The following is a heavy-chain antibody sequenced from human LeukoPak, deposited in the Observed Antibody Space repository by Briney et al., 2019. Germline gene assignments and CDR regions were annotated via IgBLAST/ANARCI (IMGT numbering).Heavy chain of an antibody. D-gene: IGHD6-19*01. CDR3: ARDPSNSSGWSIYFDY. CDR1: GYTSTKYS. CDR2: ISCYNGDT. V-gene: IGHV1-18*01. J-gene: IGHJ4*02. Sequence: ASVKVSCKASGYTSTKYSISWVRQAPGQGLEWMGWISCYNGDTKYAQNLQGRVTMTTDTSTSTAYMELRSLRSDDTAMYYCARDPSNSSGWSIYFDYWGQGTVVTVSS.